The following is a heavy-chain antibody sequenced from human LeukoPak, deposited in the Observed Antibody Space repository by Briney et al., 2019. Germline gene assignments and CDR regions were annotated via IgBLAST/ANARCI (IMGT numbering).Heavy chain of an antibody. CDR2: IYYSGST. D-gene: IGHD3-10*01. V-gene: IGHV4-61*01. CDR1: GGSISSSSYY. CDR3: ARVLRGGSLGY. J-gene: IGHJ4*02. Sequence: SETLSLTCTVSGGSISSSSYYWSWIRQPPGKGLEWIGYIYYSGSTNYNPSLKSRVTISVDTSKNQFSLKLSSVTAADTAVYYCARVLRGGSLGYWGQGTLVTVSS.